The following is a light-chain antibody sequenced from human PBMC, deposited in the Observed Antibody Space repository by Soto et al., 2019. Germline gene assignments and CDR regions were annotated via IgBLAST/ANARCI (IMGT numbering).Light chain of an antibody. Sequence: QSVLTQPASVSGSPGQSITTSCSGTTSDVGGYNLVSWYQQHTAKAPKLLIYEGTQRPSGVSSRFSGSKSGNTASLTISGPQAEDEADYYCCSYASSSSYVFGTGTKVTVL. CDR3: CSYASSSSYV. J-gene: IGLJ1*01. V-gene: IGLV2-23*01. CDR2: EGT. CDR1: TSDVGGYNL.